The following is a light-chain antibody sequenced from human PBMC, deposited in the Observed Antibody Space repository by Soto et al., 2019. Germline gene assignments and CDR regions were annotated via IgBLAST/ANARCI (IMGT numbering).Light chain of an antibody. Sequence: IHLTPSPSVLSPYIRESVPITCLASQVISTSLAWYQVKPGKAPKLLIYAAPTLESGVPSRFSATVSGTEFSLTITSLQPEDFATYYCQQLFDSPIPFGQVGRLAI. CDR3: QQLFDSPIP. V-gene: IGKV1-9*01. J-gene: IGKJ5*01. CDR2: AAP. CDR1: QVISTS.